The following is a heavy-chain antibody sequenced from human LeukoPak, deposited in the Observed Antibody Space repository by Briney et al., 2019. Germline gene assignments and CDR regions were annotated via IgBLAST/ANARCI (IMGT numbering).Heavy chain of an antibody. CDR2: INPTSSSI. J-gene: IGHJ1*01. D-gene: IGHD3-22*01. Sequence: VGALRLSCAGSVFTFSDYSINWVRQAPGKGLDWVSSINPTSSSIYYADAVRGRFTISRDNAKSSLYLQMKGLTVEDTAVYYCVRLRRNSDRSYYYYYYEHWGKGILVTVSS. CDR3: VRLRRNSDRSYYYYYYEH. V-gene: IGHV3-21*01. CDR1: VFTFSDYS.